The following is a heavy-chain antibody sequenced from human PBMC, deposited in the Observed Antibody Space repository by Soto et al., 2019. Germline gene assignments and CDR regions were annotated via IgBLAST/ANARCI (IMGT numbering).Heavy chain of an antibody. CDR2: IYYSGST. J-gene: IGHJ4*02. D-gene: IGHD3-22*01. CDR3: ARAIVVVTTYFDY. V-gene: IGHV4-31*03. CDR1: GGSISSGGYY. Sequence: QVQLQESGPGLVKPSQTLSLTCTVSGGSISSGGYYWSWIRQHPGKGLEWIGYIYYSGSTSYNPYLKSRVTIAVDTSKNQCSLKLSSVTAADTAVYYCARAIVVVTTYFDYWGQGTLVTVSS.